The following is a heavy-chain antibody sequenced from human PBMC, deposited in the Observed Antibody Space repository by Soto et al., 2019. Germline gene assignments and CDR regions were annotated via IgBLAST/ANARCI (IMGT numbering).Heavy chain of an antibody. CDR3: ARAAAAGINYYYGMDV. CDR1: GFTFSSYW. D-gene: IGHD6-13*01. J-gene: IGHJ6*02. CDR2: INSDGSST. V-gene: IGHV3-74*01. Sequence: GGSLRLSCAASGFTFSSYWMHWVRQAPGKGLVWVSRINSDGSSTSYADSVKGRFTISRDNAKNTLYLQMNSLRAEDTAVYYCARAAAAGINYYYGMDVWGQGTTVTVSS.